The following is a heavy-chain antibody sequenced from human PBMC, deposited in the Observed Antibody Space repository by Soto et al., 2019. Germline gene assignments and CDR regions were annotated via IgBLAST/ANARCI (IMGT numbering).Heavy chain of an antibody. CDR2: IIPIFGTA. Sequence: QVQLVQSGAEVKKPGSSVKVSCKASGGTFSSYAISWVRQAPGQGLEWMGGIIPIFGTANYAQKFQGRVTITADESTSTAYMELSSLRSADTAVYYCPWTGRARDGRFDYWGQGTLVTVSS. J-gene: IGHJ4*02. V-gene: IGHV1-69*01. D-gene: IGHD1-1*01. CDR1: GGTFSSYA. CDR3: PWTGRARDGRFDY.